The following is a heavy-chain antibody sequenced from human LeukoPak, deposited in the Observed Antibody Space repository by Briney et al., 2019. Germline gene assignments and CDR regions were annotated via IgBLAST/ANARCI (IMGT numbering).Heavy chain of an antibody. CDR1: GFTFSSYS. V-gene: IGHV3-48*01. Sequence: GGSLRLSCAASGFTFSSYSMNWVRQAPGKGLEWVSYISSSSSTIYYADSVKGRFTISRDNAKNSLYLQMNSLRAEDTAVYYCARVGWFGEGGVDYWGRGTLVTVSS. CDR3: ARVGWFGEGGVDY. CDR2: ISSSSSTI. J-gene: IGHJ4*02. D-gene: IGHD3-10*01.